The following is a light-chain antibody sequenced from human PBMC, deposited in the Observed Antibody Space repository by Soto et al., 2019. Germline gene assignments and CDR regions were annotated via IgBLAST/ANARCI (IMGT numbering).Light chain of an antibody. J-gene: IGLJ2*01. CDR3: SSYTSSSTYVV. Sequence: QSALTQPASVSGSPGQSITISCTGTSSDVGGYNYVSWYQQHPGKAPNLMIYDVINRPSGVSNRFSGSKSGNSASLTISGLQAEDEADYYCSSYTSSSTYVVFGGGTKLTVL. CDR2: DVI. V-gene: IGLV2-14*03. CDR1: SSDVGGYNY.